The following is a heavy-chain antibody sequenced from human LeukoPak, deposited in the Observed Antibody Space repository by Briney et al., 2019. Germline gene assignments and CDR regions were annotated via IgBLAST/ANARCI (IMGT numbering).Heavy chain of an antibody. Sequence: SETLSLTCTVSGGSISSYYWSWIRQPPGKGLEWIGYIYYSGSTNYNPSLKSGVTISVDTSKKQFSLKLSSVAAANTAVYCCARASYAGPFDYWGQGTLVTVSS. J-gene: IGHJ4*02. CDR1: GGSISSYY. CDR3: ARASYAGPFDY. D-gene: IGHD3-16*02. V-gene: IGHV4-59*01. CDR2: IYYSGST.